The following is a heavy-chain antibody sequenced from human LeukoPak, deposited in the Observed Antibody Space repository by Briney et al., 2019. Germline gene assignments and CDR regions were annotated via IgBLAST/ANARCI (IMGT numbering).Heavy chain of an antibody. CDR1: GGSISSSSYY. CDR3: ARAQLLSVGDDAFDI. J-gene: IGHJ3*02. CDR2: IYYSGST. Sequence: SETLSLTCTVSGGSISSSSYYWGWIRQPPGKGLEWIGSIYYSGSTYYNPSLKSRVTISVDRSKNQFSLKLSSVTAADTAVYYCARAQLLSVGDDAFDIWGQGTMVTVSS. D-gene: IGHD2-2*01. V-gene: IGHV4-39*07.